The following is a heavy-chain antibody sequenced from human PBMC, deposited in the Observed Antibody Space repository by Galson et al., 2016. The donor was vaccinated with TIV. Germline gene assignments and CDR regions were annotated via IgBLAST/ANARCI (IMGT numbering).Heavy chain of an antibody. Sequence: SVKVSCKASGYTFTDYYIHWVRQAPGQGLEWMGWINPKSGDTKYAQKFEGRVTMTRDTSISTVSIELSRLIYDDTAVFYCARERHMDYWGQGTLVTVSS. V-gene: IGHV1-2*02. CDR3: ARERHMDY. CDR2: INPKSGDT. J-gene: IGHJ4*02. CDR1: GYTFTDYY.